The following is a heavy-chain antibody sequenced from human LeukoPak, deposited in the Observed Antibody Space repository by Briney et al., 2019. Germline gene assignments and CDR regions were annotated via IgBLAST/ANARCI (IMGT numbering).Heavy chain of an antibody. CDR3: AKGRSGSYYYYGMDV. CDR2: ISGSGGST. V-gene: IGHV3-23*01. J-gene: IGHJ6*02. Sequence: GGSLRLSCAASGFTFSSYAMSWVRQAPGKGLEWVSAISGSGGSTYYADSVKGRFTISRDNSKNTLYLQMNSLRAEDTAVYYCAKGRSGSYYYYGMDVWGQGATVTVSS. D-gene: IGHD3-3*01. CDR1: GFTFSSYA.